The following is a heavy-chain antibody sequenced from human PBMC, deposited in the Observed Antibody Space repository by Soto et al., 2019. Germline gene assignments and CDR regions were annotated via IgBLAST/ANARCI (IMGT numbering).Heavy chain of an antibody. D-gene: IGHD3-16*02. J-gene: IGHJ4*02. CDR3: ARLSTGLYLDY. CDR2: IYYSGST. CDR1: GGSFSGYY. V-gene: IGHV4-59*01. Sequence: PSETLSLTCAVYGGSFSGYYWSWIRQPPGKGLEWIGYIYYSGSTSYNPSLKSRVTISVDTSKNQFSLKLSSVTAADTAVYYCARLSTGLYLDYWGQGTLVTSPQ.